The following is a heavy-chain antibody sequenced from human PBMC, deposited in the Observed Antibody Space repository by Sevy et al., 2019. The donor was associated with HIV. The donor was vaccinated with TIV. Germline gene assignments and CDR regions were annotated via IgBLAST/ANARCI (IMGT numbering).Heavy chain of an antibody. Sequence: GGSLRLSRAASGVTFSSYGIHWVRQAPGKGLEWVAVISYDGSKKNHAESMKGRFTISRDNSKNTLYLEMSSLRPEDTAVYYCAHSSGLYGYYYGMDVWGQGTTVTVSS. D-gene: IGHD4-17*01. CDR1: GVTFSSYG. J-gene: IGHJ6*02. CDR3: AHSSGLYGYYYGMDV. CDR2: ISYDGSKK. V-gene: IGHV3-30*03.